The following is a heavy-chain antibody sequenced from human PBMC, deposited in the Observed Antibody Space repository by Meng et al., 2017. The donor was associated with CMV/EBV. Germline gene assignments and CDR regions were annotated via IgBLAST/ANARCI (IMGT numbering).Heavy chain of an antibody. CDR2: INSDGSST. CDR3: ARDVRGYSGYETSFDY. V-gene: IGHV3-74*01. CDR1: GFTFSSYW. Sequence: EVQLVESGGGVVQPGGSLRLSCAASGFTFSSYWMHWVRQAPGKGLVWVSRINSDGSSTSYADSVKGRFTISRDNAKNTLYLQMNSLRAEDTAVYYCARDVRGYSGYETSFDYWGQGTLVTVAS. J-gene: IGHJ4*02. D-gene: IGHD5-12*01.